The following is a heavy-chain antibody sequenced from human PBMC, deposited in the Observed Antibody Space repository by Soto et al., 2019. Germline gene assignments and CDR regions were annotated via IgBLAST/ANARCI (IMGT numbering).Heavy chain of an antibody. Sequence: QVQLVQSGAEVKKPWASVKVSCKASGYTFTSYGISWVRQAPGQGLEWMGWISAYNGNTNYAQKLQGRVTMTTDTSTSTAYMELRSLRSDDTAVYYCARDQDVLMVYATKFDYWGQGTLVTVSS. CDR1: GYTFTSYG. CDR2: ISAYNGNT. J-gene: IGHJ4*02. V-gene: IGHV1-18*01. CDR3: ARDQDVLMVYATKFDY. D-gene: IGHD2-8*01.